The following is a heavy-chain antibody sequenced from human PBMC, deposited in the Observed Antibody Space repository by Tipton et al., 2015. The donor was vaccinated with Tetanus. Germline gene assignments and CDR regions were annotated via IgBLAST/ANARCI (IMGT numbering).Heavy chain of an antibody. CDR3: AKDTGVTPHYGMDV. Sequence: SLRLSCAASGFIFSHFPMHWVRQAPGMELEYLSSILDERTTLYANSVKGRFTISRDNSKNSLYLQMNSLRAEDTALYYCAKDTGVTPHYGMDVWGQGTTVTVSS. J-gene: IGHJ6*02. CDR1: GFIFSHFP. D-gene: IGHD2-21*02. CDR2: ILDERTT. V-gene: IGHV3-64*01.